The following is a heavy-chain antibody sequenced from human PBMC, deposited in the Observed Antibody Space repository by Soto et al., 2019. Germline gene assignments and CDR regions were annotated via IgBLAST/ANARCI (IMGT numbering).Heavy chain of an antibody. CDR1: GFTVSSNY. CDR3: AKESAGYGGGYYYSYGMDV. V-gene: IGHV3-53*02. CDR2: IYSGGST. D-gene: IGHD5-12*01. Sequence: EVQLVETGGGLIQPGGSLRLSCAASGFTVSSNYMSWVRQAPGKGLEWVSVIYSGGSTYYADSVKGRFTISRDYSKNTLYLQMNSLRAEDTAVYYCAKESAGYGGGYYYSYGMDVWGQGTTVTVSS. J-gene: IGHJ6*02.